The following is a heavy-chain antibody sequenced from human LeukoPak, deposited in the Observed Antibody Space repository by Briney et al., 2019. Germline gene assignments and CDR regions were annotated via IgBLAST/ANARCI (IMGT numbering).Heavy chain of an antibody. CDR3: ARDGYYYDSSGYYPDY. D-gene: IGHD3-22*01. CDR2: INPNSGGT. CDR1: GYTFTGYY. V-gene: IGHV1-2*02. J-gene: IGHJ4*02. Sequence: ASVKVSCKASGYTFTGYYMHWVRQAPGQGLEWMGWINPNSGGTNYAQKFQARVTMTRDTSISTAYMELDRLRSDDTAVYYCARDGYYYDSSGYYPDYWGQGTLVTVSS.